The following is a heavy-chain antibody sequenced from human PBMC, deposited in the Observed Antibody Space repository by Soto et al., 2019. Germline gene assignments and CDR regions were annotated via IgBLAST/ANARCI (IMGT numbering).Heavy chain of an antibody. V-gene: IGHV3-23*01. J-gene: IGHJ6*02. CDR2: ISGSGGST. D-gene: IGHD3-9*01. CDR3: AKEPSSYYDILTGYYRYYYYGMDV. Sequence: EVQLLESGGGLVQPGGSLRLSCAASGFTFSSYAMSWVRQAPGQGLEWVSAISGSGGSTYYADSVKGRFTISRDNSKNTLYRQMNSLRAEDTAVYYCAKEPSSYYDILTGYYRYYYYGMDVWGQGTTVTVSS. CDR1: GFTFSSYA.